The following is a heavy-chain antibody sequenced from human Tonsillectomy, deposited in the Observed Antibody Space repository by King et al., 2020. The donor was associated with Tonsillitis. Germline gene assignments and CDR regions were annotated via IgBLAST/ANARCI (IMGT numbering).Heavy chain of an antibody. V-gene: IGHV4-34*01. CDR2: SNHSGYT. J-gene: IGHJ3*02. CDR1: GWSFSGYY. Sequence: VQLQQWGAGLLKPSETLSLTCAVYGWSFSGYYWSWIRQPPGKGLEWIVESNHSGYTNYNPSLKSRVNISVDTSKNQLSLKLSSVTAADTGVYYCARAGVYGDYSRGAFDIWGQGTMVTVSS. CDR3: ARAGVYGDYSRGAFDI. D-gene: IGHD4-17*01.